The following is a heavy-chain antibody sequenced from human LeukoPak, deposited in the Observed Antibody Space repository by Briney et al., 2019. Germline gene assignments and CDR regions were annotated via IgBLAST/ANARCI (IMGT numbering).Heavy chain of an antibody. Sequence: GGSLSLSCAASGFPFISYWMHWVRQAPGKGLVWVSRINSDGSSTSYADSVKGRFTISRDNAKNTLYLQMNSLRAEDTAVYYCASPEYYYDSSGYLGYWGQGTLVTVSS. V-gene: IGHV3-74*01. CDR2: INSDGSST. D-gene: IGHD3-22*01. CDR3: ASPEYYYDSSGYLGY. CDR1: GFPFISYW. J-gene: IGHJ4*02.